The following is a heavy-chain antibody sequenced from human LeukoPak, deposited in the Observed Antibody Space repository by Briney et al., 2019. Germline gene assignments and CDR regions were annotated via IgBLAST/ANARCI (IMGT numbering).Heavy chain of an antibody. J-gene: IGHJ4*02. V-gene: IGHV1-18*01. D-gene: IGHD3-22*01. CDR2: ISAYNGNT. CDR1: GYTFTSYG. CDR3: ARGAVDYDSSGYYDY. Sequence: ASVKVSCKASGYTFTSYGINWVRLAPGQGLEWMGWISAYNGNTNYAQKLQGRVTMTTDTSTSTAYMELRSLRSDDTAVYYCARGAVDYDSSGYYDYWGQGTLVTVSS.